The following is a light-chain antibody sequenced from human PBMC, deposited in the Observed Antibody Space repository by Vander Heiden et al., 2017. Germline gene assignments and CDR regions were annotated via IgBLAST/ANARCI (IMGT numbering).Light chain of an antibody. CDR2: GAS. J-gene: IGKJ4*01. CDR3: QQNNNWPPLT. Sequence: EILRTQPPATLSVSPGEGATLSCRASQSVSSNLAWYQQKPGQAPRLLIYGASTRDTGIPARFSGSGYGKEFTLTISSRQSEDFAVYYCQQNNNWPPLTFGGGTKVDIK. V-gene: IGKV3-15*01. CDR1: QSVSSN.